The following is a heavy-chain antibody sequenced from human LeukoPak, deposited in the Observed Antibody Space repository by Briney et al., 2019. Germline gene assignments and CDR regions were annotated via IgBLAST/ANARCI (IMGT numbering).Heavy chain of an antibody. D-gene: IGHD3-10*01. CDR3: AKSTMVRGVIIPYFDY. V-gene: IGHV3-11*01. Sequence: GGSLRLSCAASGFTFNEYYMSWIRQAPGKGLEWISYISSIGGTISYADSVKGRFTISRDNAKNSLYLQMNSLRAEDTAVYYCAKSTMVRGVIIPYFDYWGQGTLVTVSS. CDR2: ISSIGGTI. CDR1: GFTFNEYY. J-gene: IGHJ4*02.